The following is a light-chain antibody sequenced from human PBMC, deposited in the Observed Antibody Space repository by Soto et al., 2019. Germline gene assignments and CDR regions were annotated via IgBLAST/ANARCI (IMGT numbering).Light chain of an antibody. V-gene: IGKV3-20*01. CDR3: QQYGGSPYT. J-gene: IGKJ2*01. CDR1: QGVRSNY. Sequence: EIVLTQSPCTLSLSPGERATLSCRASQGVRSNYLAWYQQKPGQAPRLLIYGASSMATGIPDRFSGTGSGTDFTLTISRLEPEDFAVYYCQQYGGSPYTFGQGTKLEIK. CDR2: GAS.